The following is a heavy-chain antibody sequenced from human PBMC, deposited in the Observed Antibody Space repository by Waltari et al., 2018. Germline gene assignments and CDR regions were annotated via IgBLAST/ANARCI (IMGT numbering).Heavy chain of an antibody. V-gene: IGHV2-5*01. Sequence: QITLKESGPTLVQPTQTLTLTCTFSGFSLSTSGVGVGWIRQPPGKALEWLALIYWNDDKRYSPPLKSRLTSNKDTSKNQVVLTMTNMDPVDTATYYCAHGPMVRGVIITVNAFDIWGQGTMVTVSS. CDR2: IYWNDDK. CDR1: GFSLSTSGVG. D-gene: IGHD3-10*01. CDR3: AHGPMVRGVIITVNAFDI. J-gene: IGHJ3*02.